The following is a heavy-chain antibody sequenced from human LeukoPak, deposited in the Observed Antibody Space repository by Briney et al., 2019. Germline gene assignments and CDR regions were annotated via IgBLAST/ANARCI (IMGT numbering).Heavy chain of an antibody. Sequence: GGSLRLPCAASGFTFSSYAMHWVRQAPGKGLEWVALISYDGSNKYYADSVKGRFTISRDNSKNTLYLQMNSLRAEDTAVYYCAQGGYYDSSGNPDYWGQGTLVTVSS. CDR3: AQGGYYDSSGNPDY. CDR1: GFTFSSYA. CDR2: ISYDGSNK. V-gene: IGHV3-30*01. J-gene: IGHJ4*02. D-gene: IGHD3-22*01.